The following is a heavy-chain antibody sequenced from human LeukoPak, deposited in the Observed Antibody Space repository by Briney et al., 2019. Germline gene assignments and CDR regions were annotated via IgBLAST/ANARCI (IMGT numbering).Heavy chain of an antibody. J-gene: IGHJ6*02. D-gene: IGHD3-10*01. CDR1: GFTFSSYA. Sequence: GRSLRLSCAASGFTFSSYAMSWVRQAPGKGLEWVGFIRSKAYGGTTEYAASVKGRFTISRDDSKSIAYLQMNSLKTEDTAVYYCTRYYGSGSGYYYYYGMDVWGQGTTVTVSS. V-gene: IGHV3-49*04. CDR3: TRYYGSGSGYYYYYGMDV. CDR2: IRSKAYGGTT.